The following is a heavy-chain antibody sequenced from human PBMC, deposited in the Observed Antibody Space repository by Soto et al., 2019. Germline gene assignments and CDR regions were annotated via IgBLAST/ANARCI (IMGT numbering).Heavy chain of an antibody. D-gene: IGHD6-6*01. Sequence: GGSLRLSCAASGFTFSSYGMHWVRQAPGKGLEWVAVIWYDGSNKYYADSVKGRFTISRDNSKNTLYLQMNSLRAEDTAVYYCARIAALFGYYYYGMDVWGQGTTVTVSS. V-gene: IGHV3-33*01. CDR3: ARIAALFGYYYYGMDV. CDR2: IWYDGSNK. CDR1: GFTFSSYG. J-gene: IGHJ6*02.